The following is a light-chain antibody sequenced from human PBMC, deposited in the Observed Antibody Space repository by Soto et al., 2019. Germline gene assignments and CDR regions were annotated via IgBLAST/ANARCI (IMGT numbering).Light chain of an antibody. CDR2: KAS. Sequence: DLQMTQSPSTLSASLRNRGTITCRASHSISSWLAWYQQKPGKAPKLLIYKASSLESGVPSRFSGSGSGTEFTLTISSLQPDDFATYYCQQYNSMITFGQGTRLEI. V-gene: IGKV1-5*03. CDR3: QQYNSMIT. CDR1: HSISSW. J-gene: IGKJ5*01.